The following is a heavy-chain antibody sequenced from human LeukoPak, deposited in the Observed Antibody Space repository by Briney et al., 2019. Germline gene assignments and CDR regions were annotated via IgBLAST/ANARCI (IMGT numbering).Heavy chain of an antibody. CDR3: ARGYYDSKGNFDY. Sequence: ASVKVSCKASGGTFSSYAISWVRQAPGQGLEWMGGIIPIFGTANYAQKFQGRVTITADESTSTAYMELSSLRSEDTAVYYCARGYYDSKGNFDYWGQGTLVTVSS. CDR1: GGTFSSYA. J-gene: IGHJ4*02. CDR2: IIPIFGTA. D-gene: IGHD3-22*01. V-gene: IGHV1-69*13.